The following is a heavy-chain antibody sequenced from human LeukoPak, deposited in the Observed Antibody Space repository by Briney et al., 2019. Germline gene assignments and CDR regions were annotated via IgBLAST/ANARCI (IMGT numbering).Heavy chain of an antibody. CDR1: GYTFTGCY. D-gene: IGHD1-26*01. CDR3: ARGRGSWGFDY. Sequence: ASVKVSCKASGYTFTGCYIHWVRQAPGQGLEWMGWIHPNSGGTNYAQKFQGRVTMTRDTSISTAYMELSRLRSDDTAVYYCARGRGSWGFDYWGQGTLVTVSS. J-gene: IGHJ4*02. CDR2: IHPNSGGT. V-gene: IGHV1-2*02.